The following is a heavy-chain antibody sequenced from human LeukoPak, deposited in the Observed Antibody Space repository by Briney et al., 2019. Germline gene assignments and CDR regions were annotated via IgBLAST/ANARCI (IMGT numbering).Heavy chain of an antibody. J-gene: IGHJ4*02. D-gene: IGHD6-19*01. CDR3: AAESQRWLVRS. Sequence: SETLSLTCTVSGGTISSYYWSWIRQPPGKGLEWVGQIYYGGTTNYNPPLKSRLTISMDTSKNQFSLKLNSVTAADTAVYYCAAESQRWLVRSWGQGTLVTVSS. CDR1: GGTISSYY. CDR2: IYYGGTT. V-gene: IGHV4-59*03.